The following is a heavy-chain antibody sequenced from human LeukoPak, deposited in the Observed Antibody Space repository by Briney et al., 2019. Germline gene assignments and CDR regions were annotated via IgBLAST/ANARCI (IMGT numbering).Heavy chain of an antibody. Sequence: SETLCLTCTVSGYSISSGHYWGWIRQPPGKGLEWIGSMYHSGSTYYNPPLKSRVTISEDTSKNQFSLKLRSVTAADTAVYYCARGPRFGELLWHWFDPWGQGTLVTVSS. D-gene: IGHD3-10*01. CDR1: GYSISSGHY. CDR3: ARGPRFGELLWHWFDP. J-gene: IGHJ5*02. CDR2: MYHSGST. V-gene: IGHV4-38-2*02.